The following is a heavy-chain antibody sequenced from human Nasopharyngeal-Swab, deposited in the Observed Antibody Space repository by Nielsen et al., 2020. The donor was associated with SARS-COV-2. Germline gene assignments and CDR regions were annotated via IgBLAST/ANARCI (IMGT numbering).Heavy chain of an antibody. D-gene: IGHD3-3*01. CDR2: IKQDGSEL. CDR3: ARDRTDYDFWSHYYTYYLDF. J-gene: IGHJ4*02. Sequence: GGSLRLSCAASGFTFSNAWMSWVRQAPGKGLEWVANIKQDGSELYYVDSVKGRFTISRDNAKNSLFLQMNSLRAEDTAVYYCARDRTDYDFWSHYYTYYLDFWGQGTLVTVSS. CDR1: GFTFSNAW. V-gene: IGHV3-7*01.